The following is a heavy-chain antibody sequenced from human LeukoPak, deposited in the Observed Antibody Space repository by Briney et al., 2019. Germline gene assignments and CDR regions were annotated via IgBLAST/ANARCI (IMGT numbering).Heavy chain of an antibody. J-gene: IGHJ4*02. CDR1: GGSISSSSYY. Sequence: PSETLSLTCTVSGGSISSSSYYWGWIRQPPGKGLEWIGSIYYSGSTYYNPSLKSRVTISVGTSKNQFSLKLSSVTAADTAVYYCARHTTYYDSSGYYRYFDYWGQGTLVTVSS. CDR3: ARHTTYYDSSGYYRYFDY. CDR2: IYYSGST. V-gene: IGHV4-39*01. D-gene: IGHD3-22*01.